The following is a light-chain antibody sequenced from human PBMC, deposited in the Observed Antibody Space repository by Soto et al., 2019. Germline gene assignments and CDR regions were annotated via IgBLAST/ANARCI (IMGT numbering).Light chain of an antibody. CDR3: QQYSSYPLT. J-gene: IGKJ4*01. Sequence: DIQMTQSPSSLSVSVGDRVTITCRASETINTWLDWYQQKPGKAPKILIYDASKLERGVPSRLSGSGSGAEFTLTISSLQPDDLATCYCQQYSSYPLTFGGGTKVE. CDR1: ETINTW. CDR2: DAS. V-gene: IGKV1-5*01.